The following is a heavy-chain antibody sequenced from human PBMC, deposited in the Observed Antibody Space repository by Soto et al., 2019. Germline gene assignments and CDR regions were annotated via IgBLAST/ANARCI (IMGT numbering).Heavy chain of an antibody. CDR2: INPNSGGT. V-gene: IGHV1-2*04. Sequence: GASVKVSCKASGYTFTGYYMHWVRQAPGQGLEWMGWINPNSGGTNYAQKFQGWVTMTRDTSISTAYMELSRLRSDDTAVYYCARVSNSGYDRGAFDYWGQGTLVTVSS. D-gene: IGHD5-12*01. CDR1: GYTFTGYY. CDR3: ARVSNSGYDRGAFDY. J-gene: IGHJ4*02.